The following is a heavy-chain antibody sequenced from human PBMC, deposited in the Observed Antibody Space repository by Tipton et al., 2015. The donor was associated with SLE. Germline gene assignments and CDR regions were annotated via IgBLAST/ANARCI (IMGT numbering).Heavy chain of an antibody. V-gene: IGHV4-38-2*02. Sequence: TLSLTCAVSGYSISSGYYWGWIRQPPGKGLEWIGSIYHSGSTYYNPSLKSRVTISVDTSKNQFSLKLSSVTAADTAVYYCAREKVGPGQGAFDIWGQGTMVTVSS. CDR1: GYSISSGYY. J-gene: IGHJ3*02. CDR3: AREKVGPGQGAFDI. CDR2: IYHSGST. D-gene: IGHD1-26*01.